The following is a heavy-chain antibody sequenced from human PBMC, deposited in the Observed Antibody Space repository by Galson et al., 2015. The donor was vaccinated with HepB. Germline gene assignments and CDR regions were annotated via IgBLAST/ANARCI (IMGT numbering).Heavy chain of an antibody. Sequence: SLRLSCAASGFTVSSNCMSWVRQAPGKGLEWVSVIYSGGSTYYADSVKGRFTISRDNSKNTLYLQMNSLRAEDTAVCYCARVGYDSSGYYYGEVHDAFDIWGQGTMVTVSS. J-gene: IGHJ3*02. CDR1: GFTVSSNC. CDR3: ARVGYDSSGYYYGEVHDAFDI. V-gene: IGHV3-53*01. CDR2: IYSGGST. D-gene: IGHD3-22*01.